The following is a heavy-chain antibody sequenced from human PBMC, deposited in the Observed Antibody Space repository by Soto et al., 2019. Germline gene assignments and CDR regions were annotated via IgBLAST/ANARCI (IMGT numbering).Heavy chain of an antibody. CDR3: ASMIGDPVLSFDS. J-gene: IGHJ5*01. V-gene: IGHV4-59*01. CDR1: GCPISSYF. Sequence: QVPLQGSGPGLVKPSGTLSLTCTVSGCPISSYFRSWIRQPPGKGLEWIGFIFYSGSTSYNPSLKSRVTISIDTSEYQFSLKLNSVTAADTAVYYCASMIGDPVLSFDSWGQGTLVAVSS. CDR2: IFYSGST. D-gene: IGHD3-10*02.